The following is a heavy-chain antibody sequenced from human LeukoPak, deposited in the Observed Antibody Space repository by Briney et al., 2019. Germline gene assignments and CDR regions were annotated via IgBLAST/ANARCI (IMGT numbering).Heavy chain of an antibody. Sequence: GGSLRLSCAASGFTVSSNYMSWVRQAPGKGLEWVSVIYSGGSTYYADSVRGRFTISRDNSKNTLYLQMNSLRAEDTAVYYCAKDLKSGRGDLYFDYWGQGTLVTVSS. CDR1: GFTVSSNY. J-gene: IGHJ4*02. CDR3: AKDLKSGRGDLYFDY. V-gene: IGHV3-53*01. D-gene: IGHD3-16*01. CDR2: IYSGGST.